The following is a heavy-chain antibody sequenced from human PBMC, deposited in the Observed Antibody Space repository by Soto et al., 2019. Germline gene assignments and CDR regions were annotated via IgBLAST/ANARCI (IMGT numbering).Heavy chain of an antibody. CDR1: GYTFTGYY. V-gene: IGHV1-2*04. CDR3: ARVAVTTYYGMDV. CDR2: INPNSGGT. J-gene: IGHJ6*02. D-gene: IGHD4-4*01. Sequence: ASVKVSCKASGYTFTGYYMHWVRRAPGQGLEWMGWINPNSGGTNYAQKFQGWVTMTRDTSISTAYMELSRLRSDDTAVYYCARVAVTTYYGMDVWGQGTTVTVSS.